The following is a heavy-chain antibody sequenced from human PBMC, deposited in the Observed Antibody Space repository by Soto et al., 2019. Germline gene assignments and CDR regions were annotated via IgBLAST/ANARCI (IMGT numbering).Heavy chain of an antibody. CDR1: GYTLTELS. CDR2: FDPEDGET. J-gene: IGHJ6*02. Sequence: GASVKVSCKVSGYTLTELSMHWVRQAPGKGLEWMGGFDPEDGETTYAQKFQGRVTMTEDTSTDTAYMELSSPRSEDTAVYYCATDDYSNPLYYYYGMDVWGQGTTVTVSS. D-gene: IGHD4-4*01. V-gene: IGHV1-24*01. CDR3: ATDDYSNPLYYYYGMDV.